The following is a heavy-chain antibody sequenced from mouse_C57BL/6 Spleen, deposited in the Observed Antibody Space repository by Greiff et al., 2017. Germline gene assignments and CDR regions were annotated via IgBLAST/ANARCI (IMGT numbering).Heavy chain of an antibody. CDR2: IDPSDSYT. CDR3: ARRWGFYAMDY. Sequence: QVQLQQSGAELVKPGASVKLSCKASGYTFTSYWMQWVHQRPGQGLEWIGEIDPSDSYTNYNQKFKGKATLTVDTSSSTAYMQLSSLTSEDSAVYYCARRWGFYAMDYWGQGTSVTVSS. D-gene: IGHD1-1*02. J-gene: IGHJ4*01. V-gene: IGHV1-50*01. CDR1: GYTFTSYW.